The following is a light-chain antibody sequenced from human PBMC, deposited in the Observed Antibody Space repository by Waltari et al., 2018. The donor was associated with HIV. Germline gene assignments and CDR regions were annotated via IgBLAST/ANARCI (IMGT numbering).Light chain of an antibody. Sequence: QSVLTQPPSASGTPGQRVTISCSGSSSNIGSNYVYCYQQLPGTAPKPLIYRNNQRPSGVPDRFSGSKSGTSASLAISGLRSEDEADYYCAAWDDSLSGFWVFGGGTKLTVL. V-gene: IGLV1-47*01. CDR1: SSNIGSNY. J-gene: IGLJ3*02. CDR2: RNN. CDR3: AAWDDSLSGFWV.